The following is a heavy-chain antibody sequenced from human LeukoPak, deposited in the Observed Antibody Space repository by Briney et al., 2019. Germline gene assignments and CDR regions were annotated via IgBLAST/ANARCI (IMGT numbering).Heavy chain of an antibody. CDR3: AKLGIQLWFK. CDR1: GFTFSSYA. D-gene: IGHD5-18*01. Sequence: PGGSLRLSCAAFGFTFSSYAMSWVRQAPGKGPEWVSAISGSGGSTYYADSVKGRFTISRDNSKNTLYLQMNSLRAEDTAVYYCAKLGIQLWFKWGQGTLVTVSS. CDR2: ISGSGGST. V-gene: IGHV3-23*01. J-gene: IGHJ4*02.